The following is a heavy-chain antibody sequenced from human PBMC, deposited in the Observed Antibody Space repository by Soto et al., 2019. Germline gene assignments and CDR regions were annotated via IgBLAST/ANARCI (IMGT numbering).Heavy chain of an antibody. V-gene: IGHV3-13*01. CDR3: ARDGATVTTGKIQAAYYYGMDV. CDR2: IGTAGDT. D-gene: IGHD4-4*01. J-gene: IGHJ6*02. Sequence: GGSLRLSCAASGFTFSSYDMHWVRQATGKGLEWVSAIGTAGDTYYPGSVKGRFTISRENAKNSLYLQMNSLRAEDTAVYYCARDGATVTTGKIQAAYYYGMDVWGQGTTVTVSS. CDR1: GFTFSSYD.